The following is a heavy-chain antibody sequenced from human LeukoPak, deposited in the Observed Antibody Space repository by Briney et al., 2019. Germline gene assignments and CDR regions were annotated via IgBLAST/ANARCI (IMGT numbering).Heavy chain of an antibody. CDR3: ASPGGGPTDY. J-gene: IGHJ4*02. V-gene: IGHV4-39*01. D-gene: IGHD3-16*01. CDR1: GSSISSGGYY. Sequence: PSETLSLTCTVSGSSISSGGYYWGWIRQPSGKGLEWIGSIYYSGSTYYNPSLKSQVTISVDTSKNQFSLKLSSVTAADTAVYYCASPGGGPTDYWGQGTLVTVSS. CDR2: IYYSGST.